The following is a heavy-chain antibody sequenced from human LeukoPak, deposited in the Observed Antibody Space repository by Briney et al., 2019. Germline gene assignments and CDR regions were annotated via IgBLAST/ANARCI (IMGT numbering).Heavy chain of an antibody. CDR1: GFTFDDYA. D-gene: IGHD1-26*01. CDR2: ISWNSGSI. J-gene: IGHJ4*02. V-gene: IGHV3-9*01. CDR3: AKDSGGSYNY. Sequence: GRSLRLSCAASGFTFDDYAMHWVRQGPGKGLEWVSGISWNSGSIGYADSVKGRFTISRDNAKNSLYLQMNSLRAEDTALYYCAKDSGGSYNYWGQGTLVTVSS.